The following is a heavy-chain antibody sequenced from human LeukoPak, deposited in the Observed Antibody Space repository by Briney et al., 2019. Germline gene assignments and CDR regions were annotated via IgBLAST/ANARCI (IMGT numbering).Heavy chain of an antibody. CDR1: GFTFSDSY. V-gene: IGHV3-11*01. CDR2: ISSSGHTI. Sequence: GSLRLSCAASGFTFSDSYMSWIRQAPGKGLDWLACISSSGHTIYYTESVRGRFTISRDNAKNSLYLQLNSLRPEDTAVYYCAQTGRNNYFDSWGQGTLVTVSS. J-gene: IGHJ5*01. CDR3: AQTGRNNYFDS.